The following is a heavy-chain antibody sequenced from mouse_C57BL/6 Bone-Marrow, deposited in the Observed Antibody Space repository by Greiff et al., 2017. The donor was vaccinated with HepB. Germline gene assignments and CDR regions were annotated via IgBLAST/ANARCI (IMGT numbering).Heavy chain of an antibody. CDR2: FYPGSGSI. Sequence: VQLVESGAELVKPGASVKLSCKASGYTFTEYTIHWVKQRSGQGLEWIGWFYPGSGSIKYNEKFKDKATLTADKSSSTVYMELSRLTSEDSAVYFCARHGRYYYGSSYGRFDYWGQGTTLTVSS. CDR1: GYTFTEYT. J-gene: IGHJ2*01. V-gene: IGHV1-62-2*01. D-gene: IGHD1-1*01. CDR3: ARHGRYYYGSSYGRFDY.